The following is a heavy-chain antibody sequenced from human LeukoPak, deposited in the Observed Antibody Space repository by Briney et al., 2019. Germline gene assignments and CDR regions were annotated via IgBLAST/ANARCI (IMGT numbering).Heavy chain of an antibody. V-gene: IGHV4-39*07. CDR2: IYYSGST. CDR3: AREAGDCSGGSCYSNYFDY. Sequence: SETLSLTCTVSGGSISSSSYYWGWIRQPPGKGLEWIGSIYYSGSTYYNPSLKSRVTISVDTSKNQFSLKLSSVTAADTAVYYCAREAGDCSGGSCYSNYFDYWGQGTLVTVSS. J-gene: IGHJ4*02. D-gene: IGHD2-15*01. CDR1: GGSISSSSYY.